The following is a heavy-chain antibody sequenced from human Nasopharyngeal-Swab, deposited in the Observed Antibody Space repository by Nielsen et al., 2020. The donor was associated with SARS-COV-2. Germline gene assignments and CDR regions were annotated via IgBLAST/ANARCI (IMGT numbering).Heavy chain of an antibody. V-gene: IGHV4-59*13. J-gene: IGHJ5*02. CDR3: ARDLGIRFLEWLPGFDP. Sequence: SETLSLTCTVSGGSISSYYWSWIRQPPGKGLEWIGYIYYSGSTNYNPSLKSRVTISVDTSKNQFSLKLSSVTAADTAVYYCARDLGIRFLEWLPGFDPWGQGTRVTVSS. CDR2: IYYSGST. D-gene: IGHD3-3*01. CDR1: GGSISSYY.